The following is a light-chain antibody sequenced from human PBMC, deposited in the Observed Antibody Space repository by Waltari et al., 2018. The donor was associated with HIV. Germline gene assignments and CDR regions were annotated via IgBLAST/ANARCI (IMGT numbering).Light chain of an antibody. CDR1: SSNIGSNK. J-gene: IGLJ2*01. CDR2: RDK. Sequence: QSVVTQSPSASGTPGQSVTISCSGSSSNIGSNKLFWYQHLPGTAPKLLLYRDKQRPSGVPDRISGSRSGTSVSLAISGLLSEDEAVYYCGVWDDSLCGVVFGGGTSLTVL. CDR3: GVWDDSLCGVV. V-gene: IGLV1-47*01.